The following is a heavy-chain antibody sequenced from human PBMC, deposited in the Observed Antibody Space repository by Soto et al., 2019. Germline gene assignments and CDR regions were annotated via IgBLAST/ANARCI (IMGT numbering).Heavy chain of an antibody. CDR2: ISSSSSYI. D-gene: IGHD5-12*01. CDR1: GFTFSSYS. Sequence: EVQLVESGGGLVKPGGSLRLSCAASGFTFSSYSMSWVRQAPGKGLEWVSSISSSSSYIYYADSVKGRFTISRDNAKNSLYLQMNSLRAEDTAVYYCARDFGDSGYDYGGYFDYWGQGTLVTVSS. V-gene: IGHV3-21*01. J-gene: IGHJ4*02. CDR3: ARDFGDSGYDYGGYFDY.